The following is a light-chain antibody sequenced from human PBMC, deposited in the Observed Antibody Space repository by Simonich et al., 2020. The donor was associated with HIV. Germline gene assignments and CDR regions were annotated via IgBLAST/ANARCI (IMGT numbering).Light chain of an antibody. CDR1: QSVLYSSNHKNY. V-gene: IGKV4-1*01. Sequence: DIVMTQSPDSLAVSLGGRATITCKSSQSVLYSSNHKNYLAWYQQKPGQPPKLLIYWASTRESGVPDRFSGSGSGTDFTLTISSLQAEDVAVYYCQQYYSTLWTFGQGTKVEIK. J-gene: IGKJ1*01. CDR3: QQYYSTLWT. CDR2: WAS.